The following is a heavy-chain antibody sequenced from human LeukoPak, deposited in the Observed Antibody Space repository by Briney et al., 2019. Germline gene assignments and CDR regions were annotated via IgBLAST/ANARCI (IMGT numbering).Heavy chain of an antibody. J-gene: IGHJ4*02. CDR3: AKEGSGYSYGSGFDY. D-gene: IGHD5-18*01. Sequence: GGSLRLSCADSGFTFSSYAMSWVRQAPGKGLEWVSAISGSGGSTYYADSVKGRFTISRDNSKNTLYLQMNSLRAEDTAVYYCAKEGSGYSYGSGFDYWGQGTLVTVSS. V-gene: IGHV3-23*01. CDR1: GFTFSSYA. CDR2: ISGSGGST.